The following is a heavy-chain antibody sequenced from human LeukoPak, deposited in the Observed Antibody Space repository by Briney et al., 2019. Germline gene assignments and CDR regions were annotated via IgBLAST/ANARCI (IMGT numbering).Heavy chain of an antibody. Sequence: PESRSPTSVVYGGSFSVYYWSWIRQPPGKGLGWVGETNHSVRPTYNPSPKSRVTISVHTPKNQFSLNLSSVTPADTAGYYCGSSEWELARTLDYWGQGTLVTVSS. D-gene: IGHD1-26*01. CDR2: TNHSVRP. V-gene: IGHV4-34*01. CDR3: GSSEWELARTLDY. J-gene: IGHJ4*02. CDR1: GGSFSVYY.